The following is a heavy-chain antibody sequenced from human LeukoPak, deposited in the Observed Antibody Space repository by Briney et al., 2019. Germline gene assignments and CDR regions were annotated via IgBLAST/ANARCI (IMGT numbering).Heavy chain of an antibody. Sequence: GGSLRLSCAASGFTFSSYAMSWVRQAPGKGLEWVANIKQDGSEKYYVDSVKGRFTISRDNAKNSLYLQMNSLRAEDTAVYYCARRRLGYCSGGSCAGTFDIWGQGTTVTVSS. CDR1: GFTFSSYA. CDR3: ARRRLGYCSGGSCAGTFDI. J-gene: IGHJ3*02. D-gene: IGHD2-15*01. V-gene: IGHV3-7*01. CDR2: IKQDGSEK.